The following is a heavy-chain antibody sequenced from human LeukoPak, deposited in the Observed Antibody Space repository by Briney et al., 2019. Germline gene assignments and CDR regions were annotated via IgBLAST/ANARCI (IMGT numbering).Heavy chain of an antibody. CDR1: GGTFSSYA. CDR3: ARPADYGDYWFDY. Sequence: SVKVSCKASGGTFSSYAISWVRQAPGQGLEWMGRIIPIFGTANYAQKFQGRVTITTDKSTSTAYMELSSLRSEDTAVYYCARPADYGDYWFDYWGQGTLVTVSS. J-gene: IGHJ4*02. CDR2: IIPIFGTA. V-gene: IGHV1-69*05. D-gene: IGHD4-17*01.